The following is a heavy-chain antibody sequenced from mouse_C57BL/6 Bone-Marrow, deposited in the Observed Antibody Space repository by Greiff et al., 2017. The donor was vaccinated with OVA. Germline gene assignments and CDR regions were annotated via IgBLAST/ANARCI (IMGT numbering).Heavy chain of an antibody. J-gene: IGHJ2*01. Sequence: LVESGAELVRPGASVTLSCKASGYTFTDYEMHWVKQTPVHGLEWIGAIDPETGGTAYNQKFKGKAILTADKSSSTAYMELRSLTSEDSAVDYCTRWGWLQTWGQGTTLTVSS. V-gene: IGHV1-15*01. CDR2: IDPETGGT. CDR3: TRWGWLQT. D-gene: IGHD2-3*01. CDR1: GYTFTDYE.